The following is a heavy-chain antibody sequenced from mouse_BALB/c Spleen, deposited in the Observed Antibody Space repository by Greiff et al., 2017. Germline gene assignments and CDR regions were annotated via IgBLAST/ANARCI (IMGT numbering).Heavy chain of an antibody. V-gene: IGHV3-6*02. CDR3: ATIYYGNYFDY. D-gene: IGHD2-1*01. CDR2: ISYDGSN. CDR1: GYSITSGYY. J-gene: IGHJ2*01. Sequence: EVQLQESGPGLVKPSQSLSPTCSVTGYSITSGYYWNWIRQFPGNKLEWMGYISYDGSNNYNPSLKNRISITRDTSKNQFFLKLNSVTTEDTATYYCATIYYGNYFDYWGQGTTLTVSS.